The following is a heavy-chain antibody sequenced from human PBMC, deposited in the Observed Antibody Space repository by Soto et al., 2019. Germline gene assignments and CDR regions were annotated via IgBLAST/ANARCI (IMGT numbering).Heavy chain of an antibody. D-gene: IGHD3-9*01. J-gene: IGHJ3*02. CDR1: GFTFSSYW. Sequence: GGSLRLSCAASGFTFSSYWMSWVRQAPGKGLEWVANIKQDGSEKYYVDSVKGRFTISRDNAKNSLYLQMNSLRAEDTAVYYCAIDLGFMGDILTGYYTPDAFDIWGQGTMVTVSS. CDR2: IKQDGSEK. V-gene: IGHV3-7*01. CDR3: AIDLGFMGDILTGYYTPDAFDI.